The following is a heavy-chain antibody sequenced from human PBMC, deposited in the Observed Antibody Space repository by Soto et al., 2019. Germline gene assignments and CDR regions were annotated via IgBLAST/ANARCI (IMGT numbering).Heavy chain of an antibody. Sequence: SVKVSCKASGCTFSSYAISWVRQAPGQGLEWMGGIIPIFGTANYAQKFQGRVTITADESTSTAYMELSSLRAEDTAVYYCARDQRSGSYSASQYYGMDVWGQGTTVTVSS. D-gene: IGHD1-26*01. CDR1: GCTFSSYA. CDR3: ARDQRSGSYSASQYYGMDV. V-gene: IGHV1-69*13. J-gene: IGHJ6*02. CDR2: IIPIFGTA.